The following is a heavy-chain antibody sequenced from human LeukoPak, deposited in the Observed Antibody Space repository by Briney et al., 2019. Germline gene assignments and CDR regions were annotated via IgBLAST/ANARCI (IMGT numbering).Heavy chain of an antibody. D-gene: IGHD2-15*01. CDR1: GGSISSYY. CDR2: IYYSGST. J-gene: IGHJ6*03. CDR3: ARVVDEVVAATTYYYYYYMDV. V-gene: IGHV4-59*01. Sequence: SETLSLTCTVSGGSISSYYWSWIRQPPGKGLEWIGYIYYSGSTNYNPSLKSRVTISVDTSKNQFSLKLSSVTAADTAVYYRARVVDEVVAATTYYYYYYMDVWGKGTTVTISS.